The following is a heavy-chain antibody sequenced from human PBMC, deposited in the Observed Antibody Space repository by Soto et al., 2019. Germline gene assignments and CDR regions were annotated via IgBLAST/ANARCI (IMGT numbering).Heavy chain of an antibody. J-gene: IGHJ4*02. CDR1: GGTFSSYA. V-gene: IGHV1-69*06. D-gene: IGHD2-2*01. CDR3: ARDAVGYQLPKY. CDR2: TIPLFGTP. Sequence: SVKVSCKASGGTFSSYAITWVRQAPGQGLEWMGGTIPLFGTPNYAQKFQGRVTITADKSTNTVYMELSSLRSEDTAVYYCARDAVGYQLPKYWGQGTLVTVSS.